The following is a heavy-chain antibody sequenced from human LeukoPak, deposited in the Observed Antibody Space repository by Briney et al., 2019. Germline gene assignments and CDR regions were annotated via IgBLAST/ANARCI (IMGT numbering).Heavy chain of an antibody. CDR2: IIPIFGTA. V-gene: IGHV1-69*13. Sequence: GASVKVSCKASGYTFTGYYMHWVRQAPGQGLEWMGGIIPIFGTANYTQKFQGRVTITADESTSTAYMELSSLRSEDTAVYYCARDGDYYDSSGYPGDWGQGTLVTVSS. J-gene: IGHJ4*02. CDR1: GYTFTGYY. D-gene: IGHD3-22*01. CDR3: ARDGDYYDSSGYPGD.